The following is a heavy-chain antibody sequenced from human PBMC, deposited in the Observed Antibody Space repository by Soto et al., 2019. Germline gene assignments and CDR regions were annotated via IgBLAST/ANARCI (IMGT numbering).Heavy chain of an antibody. Sequence: QLQLQESGPGLVKPSETLSLTCAVSGGSITSGNSYSWAWIRQPPGRGLEWIGSISQTGATSYNPSLKSRASVSLDKSKNQFSLRLSSVTAADMAVYYCAIAVSPYFGTWFDPWGQGTLVTVSS. CDR2: ISQTGAT. CDR3: AIAVSPYFGTWFDP. J-gene: IGHJ5*02. CDR1: GGSITSGNSYS. D-gene: IGHD3-10*01. V-gene: IGHV4-30-2*01.